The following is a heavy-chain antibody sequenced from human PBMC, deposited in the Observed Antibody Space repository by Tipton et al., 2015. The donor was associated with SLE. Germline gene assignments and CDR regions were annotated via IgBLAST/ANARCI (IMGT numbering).Heavy chain of an antibody. CDR2: IRYDGTNQ. J-gene: IGHJ4*02. CDR3: AGSRFLKWLCYIDY. Sequence: GSLRLSCAASGFTFSSYAMSWVRQAPGKGLEWVAFIRYDGTNQYYADSVKGRFTISRDNSKNTLYLQMNSLRAEDTAVYFCAGSRFLKWLCYIDYWGQGTQVTVSS. V-gene: IGHV3-30*02. CDR1: GFTFSSYA. D-gene: IGHD3-3*01.